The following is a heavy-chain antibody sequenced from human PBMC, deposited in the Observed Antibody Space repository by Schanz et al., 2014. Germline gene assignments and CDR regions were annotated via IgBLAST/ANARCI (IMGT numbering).Heavy chain of an antibody. CDR2: INPKSGGT. CDR1: GYTFTGYY. V-gene: IGHV1-2*02. J-gene: IGHJ4*02. Sequence: QVQLVQSGTEVKKPGASVKVSCKASGYTFTGYYMHWVRQAPGQGLEWMGWINPKSGGTNYAQKFQGRVTMTRDTSSTTAYMELNSLRSDDTAVYYCVRELSGGTFDYWGQGTLVTVSS. D-gene: IGHD1-1*01. CDR3: VRELSGGTFDY.